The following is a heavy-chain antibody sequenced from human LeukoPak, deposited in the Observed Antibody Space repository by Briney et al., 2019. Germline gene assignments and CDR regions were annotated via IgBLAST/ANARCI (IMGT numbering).Heavy chain of an antibody. Sequence: PSGGSLRLSCAASGFTFSSYAMSWVRQAPGKGLGWVSAISGSGGSTYYADSVKGRFTISRDNSKNTLYLQMNSLRAEDTAVYYCAKELLAPPYLDYWGQGTLVTVSS. J-gene: IGHJ4*02. CDR2: ISGSGGST. CDR1: GFTFSSYA. D-gene: IGHD5-12*01. V-gene: IGHV3-23*01. CDR3: AKELLAPPYLDY.